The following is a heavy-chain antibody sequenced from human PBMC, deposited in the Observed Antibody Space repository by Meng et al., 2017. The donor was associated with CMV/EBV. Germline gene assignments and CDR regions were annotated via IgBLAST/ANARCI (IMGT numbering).Heavy chain of an antibody. CDR2: ISSSSSYI. CDR3: ARSPRSSAPDFDY. D-gene: IGHD6-6*01. Sequence: GESLKISCAASGFTFSSYWMHWVRQAPGKGLEWVSSISSSSSYIYYADSVKGRFTISRDNAKNSLYLQMNSLRAEVTAVYYCARSPRSSAPDFDYWGQGTTVTVSS. V-gene: IGHV3-21*01. CDR1: GFTFSSYW. J-gene: IGHJ4*02.